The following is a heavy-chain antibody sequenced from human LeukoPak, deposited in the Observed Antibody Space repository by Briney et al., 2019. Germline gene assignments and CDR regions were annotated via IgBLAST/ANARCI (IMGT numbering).Heavy chain of an antibody. J-gene: IGHJ4*02. CDR3: VKDSITMVRGAIGFDY. CDR1: GFTFSSYA. CDR2: ISSNGGST. V-gene: IGHV3-64D*06. Sequence: PGGSLRLSCSASGFTFSSYAMHWVRQAPGKGLEYVSAISSNGGSTYYADSVKGRFTISRDNSKNTLYLQMSSLRAEDTAVYYCVKDSITMVRGAIGFDYWGQGTLVTVSS. D-gene: IGHD3-10*01.